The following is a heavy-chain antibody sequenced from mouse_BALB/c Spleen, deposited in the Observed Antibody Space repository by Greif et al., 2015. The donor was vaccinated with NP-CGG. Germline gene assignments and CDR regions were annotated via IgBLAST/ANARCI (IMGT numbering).Heavy chain of an antibody. CDR2: ISTYYGDA. J-gene: IGHJ4*01. D-gene: IGHD2-4*01. CDR3: ARRLRRRDYYAMDY. CDR1: GYTFTDYA. Sequence: QVQLQQSGAELVRPGVSVKISCKGSGYTFTDYAMHWVKQSHAKSLEWIGVISTYYGDASYNQKFKGKATMTVDKSSSTAYMELARLTSEDSAIYYCARRLRRRDYYAMDYWGQGTSVTVSS. V-gene: IGHV1S137*01.